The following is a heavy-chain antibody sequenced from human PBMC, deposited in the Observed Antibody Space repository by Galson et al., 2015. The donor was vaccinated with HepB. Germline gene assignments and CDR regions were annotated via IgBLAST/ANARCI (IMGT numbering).Heavy chain of an antibody. CDR3: ARAFGYDFWSGYYTDY. CDR1: GYTFTGYY. CDR2: INPNSGGT. V-gene: IGHV1-2*04. D-gene: IGHD3-3*01. Sequence: SCRASGYTFTGYYMHWVRQAPGQGLEWMGWINPNSGGTNYAQKFQGWVTMTRDTSISTAYMELSRLRSDDTAVYYCARAFGYDFWSGYYTDYWGQGTLVTVSS. J-gene: IGHJ4*02.